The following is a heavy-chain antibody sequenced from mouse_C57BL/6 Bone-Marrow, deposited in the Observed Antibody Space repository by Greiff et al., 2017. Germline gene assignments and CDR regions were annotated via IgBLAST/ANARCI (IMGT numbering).Heavy chain of an antibody. CDR3: ARSLLGPYYFDY. Sequence: VQLQQSGPELVKPGASVKISCKASGYTFTDYYMNWVKQSHGKSLEWIGDINPNNGGTSYNQKFKGKATLTVDKSSSTAYMELRSLTSEDSAVYYCARSLLGPYYFDYWGQGTTPTVSS. CDR1: GYTFTDYY. J-gene: IGHJ2*01. D-gene: IGHD4-1*01. CDR2: INPNNGGT. V-gene: IGHV1-26*01.